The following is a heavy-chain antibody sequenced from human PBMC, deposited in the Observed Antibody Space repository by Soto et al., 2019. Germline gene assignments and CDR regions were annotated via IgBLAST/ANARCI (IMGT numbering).Heavy chain of an antibody. CDR2: IYYSGST. D-gene: IGHD1-7*01. CDR3: ARHYWNFHMDV. V-gene: IGHV4-59*08. Sequence: SETLSLTCTVSGGSISSYYWSWIRQPPGKGLEWIGYIYYSGSTNYNPSLKSRVTISVDTSKNQFSLKLSSVTAAGTAVYYCARHYWNFHMDVWGKGTTVTVS. J-gene: IGHJ6*03. CDR1: GGSISSYY.